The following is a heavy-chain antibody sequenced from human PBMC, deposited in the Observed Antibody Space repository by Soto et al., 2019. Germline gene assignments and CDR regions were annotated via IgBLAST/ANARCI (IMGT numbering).Heavy chain of an antibody. D-gene: IGHD1-26*01. J-gene: IGHJ4*02. V-gene: IGHV4-39*01. Sequence: SETLSLTCTVSGRTFNINADFWYLAWIRQPPGKGLEWIGSIDNGGYTHYNAPLKSRVIISADTSKNQFSLSLNSVTAADAAVYYCVKRSLLMAPTWGQGIQVTVSS. CDR1: GRTFNINADF. CDR2: IDNGGYT. CDR3: VKRSLLMAPT.